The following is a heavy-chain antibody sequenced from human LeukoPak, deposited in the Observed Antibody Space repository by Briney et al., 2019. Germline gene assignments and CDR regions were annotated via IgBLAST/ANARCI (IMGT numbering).Heavy chain of an antibody. Sequence: ASVKVSCKASGYTFTSSGVSWVRQAPGQGLEWMGWISAYNGSTNYAQKLQGRVTMTTDTSTSTAYMELRSLRSDDTAVYYCARDLVAISSGYEKNWFDPWGQGTLVTVSS. CDR2: ISAYNGST. D-gene: IGHD5-12*01. CDR1: GYTFTSSG. J-gene: IGHJ5*02. CDR3: ARDLVAISSGYEKNWFDP. V-gene: IGHV1-18*01.